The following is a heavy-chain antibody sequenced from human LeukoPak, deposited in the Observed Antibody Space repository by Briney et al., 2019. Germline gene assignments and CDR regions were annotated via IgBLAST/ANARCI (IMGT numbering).Heavy chain of an antibody. Sequence: GGSLRLSCAASGFTFSSYAMSWVRQAPGKGLEWVSAISGSGGSTYYADSVKGRFTISRDNSKNTLYLQMNSLRAEDTAVYYCAKAGPIDYDFWSGSVAFDIWGQGTMVTVSS. CDR3: AKAGPIDYDFWSGSVAFDI. CDR1: GFTFSSYA. J-gene: IGHJ3*02. V-gene: IGHV3-23*01. CDR2: ISGSGGST. D-gene: IGHD3-3*01.